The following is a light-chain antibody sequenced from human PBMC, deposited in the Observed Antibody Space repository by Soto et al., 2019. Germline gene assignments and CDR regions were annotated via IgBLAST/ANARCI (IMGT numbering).Light chain of an antibody. V-gene: IGKV3-11*01. CDR1: QSVNTY. Sequence: EIVLTQSPATLSLSPGERATLFCRASQSVNTYLAWYQRKPGQAPRLLIYDASNRATSIPVRFSGSGSGTDVTVGNNSLEREHGGIYYRQQRLNWPLTVGGGPKAEIK. J-gene: IGKJ4*01. CDR3: QQRLNWPLT. CDR2: DAS.